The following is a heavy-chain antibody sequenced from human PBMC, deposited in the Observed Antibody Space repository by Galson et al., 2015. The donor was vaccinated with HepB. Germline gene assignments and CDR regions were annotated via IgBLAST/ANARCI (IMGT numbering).Heavy chain of an antibody. Sequence: SLRLSCAASGFTFSSYGMHWVRQAPGKGLEWVAVISYDGSNTYYADSVKGRFTISRDNSKNTLYLQMNSLRAEDTAVYYCAKAWEVRGVIEIDYWGQGTLVTVSS. D-gene: IGHD3-10*01. J-gene: IGHJ4*02. CDR2: ISYDGSNT. CDR1: GFTFSSYG. V-gene: IGHV3-30*18. CDR3: AKAWEVRGVIEIDY.